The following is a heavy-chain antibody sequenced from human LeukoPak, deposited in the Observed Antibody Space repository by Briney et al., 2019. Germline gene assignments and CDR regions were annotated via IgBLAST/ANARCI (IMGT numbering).Heavy chain of an antibody. Sequence: SVKVSCKASRGTFSSYAISWVRQVPGQGLEWMGGIIPIFGTANYAQKFQGRVTITADKSTSTAYMELSSLRSEDTAVYYCARTPYGDYQYNWFDPWGQGTLVTVSS. CDR2: IIPIFGTA. CDR3: ARTPYGDYQYNWFDP. V-gene: IGHV1-69*06. CDR1: RGTFSSYA. J-gene: IGHJ5*02. D-gene: IGHD4-17*01.